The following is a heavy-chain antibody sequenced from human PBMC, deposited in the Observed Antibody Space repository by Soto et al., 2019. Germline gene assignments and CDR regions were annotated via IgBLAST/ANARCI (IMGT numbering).Heavy chain of an antibody. CDR3: ARGLKRSSGWYLKAFDF. CDR1: GGSISSSSYY. Sequence: SETLSLTCTVSGGSISSSSYYWGWIRQPPGKGLEWIGSIYYSGSTYYNPSLKSRVTISVDTSKNQFSLKLSSVTAADTAVYYCARGLKRSSGWYLKAFDFWGLGTMVTVSS. V-gene: IGHV4-39*01. J-gene: IGHJ3*01. D-gene: IGHD6-19*01. CDR2: IYYSGST.